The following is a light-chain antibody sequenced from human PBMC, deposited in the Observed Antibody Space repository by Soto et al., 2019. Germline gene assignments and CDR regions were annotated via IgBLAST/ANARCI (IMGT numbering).Light chain of an antibody. J-gene: IGKJ4*01. CDR1: QSISIY. CDR2: AAS. Sequence: DIQMTQSPSSLSASVGDRVTITCRASQSISIYLNWYQQQPGKAPELLIYAASRLQSGVPSTFSGTGSGRDFTLTIGSLKPEDFATYFCQQSHGTPFTFGGGTTVQI. CDR3: QQSHGTPFT. V-gene: IGKV1-39*01.